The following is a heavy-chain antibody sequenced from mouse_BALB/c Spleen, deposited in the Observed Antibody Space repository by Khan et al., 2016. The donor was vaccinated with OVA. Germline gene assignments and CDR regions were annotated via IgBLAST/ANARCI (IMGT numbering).Heavy chain of an antibody. CDR2: IIPSTDYT. J-gene: IGHJ3*01. D-gene: IGHD2-14*01. CDR3: TREGAYYRSDGWFAY. Sequence: QVQLQQSGAELARPGASVKMSSKASGYTFTTYTIHWVKQRPGQGLEWIGYIIPSTDYTNYNQKFKDKATLTADKSSTTAYMQLRSLTSEDSAVYYCTREGAYYRSDGWFAYWGQGTLVTVSA. CDR1: GYTFTTYT. V-gene: IGHV1-4*01.